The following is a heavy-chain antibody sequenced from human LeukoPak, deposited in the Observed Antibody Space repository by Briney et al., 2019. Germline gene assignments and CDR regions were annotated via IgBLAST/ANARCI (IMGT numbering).Heavy chain of an antibody. D-gene: IGHD4-17*01. CDR2: ISSSSSYI. V-gene: IGHV3-21*01. Sequence: GGSLRLSCAASGFTFSNYSMAWVRQAPGKGLEWVSFISSSSSYIYYADSVKGRFTISRDNAKNSLYLQMNSLRTEDTALYYCAHTVTPRYFQFWGQGTLVTVTS. CDR1: GFTFSNYS. CDR3: AHTVTPRYFQF. J-gene: IGHJ1*01.